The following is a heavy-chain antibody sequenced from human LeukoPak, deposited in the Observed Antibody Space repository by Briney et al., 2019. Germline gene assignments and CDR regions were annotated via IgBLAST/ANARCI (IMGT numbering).Heavy chain of an antibody. CDR1: GGTFSSYA. Sequence: WASVKVSCKASGGTFSSYAISWVRQAPGQGLEWMGRIIPILGIANYAQKFQGRVTITADKSTSTAYMELSSLRSEDTAVYYCARDWKSASPGFGYFQYWGQGTLVTVSS. CDR3: ARDWKSASPGFGYFQY. J-gene: IGHJ1*01. D-gene: IGHD3-3*01. CDR2: IIPILGIA. V-gene: IGHV1-69*04.